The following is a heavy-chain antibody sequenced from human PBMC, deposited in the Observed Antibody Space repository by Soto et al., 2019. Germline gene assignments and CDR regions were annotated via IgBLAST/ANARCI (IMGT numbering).Heavy chain of an antibody. D-gene: IGHD3-3*01. CDR2: ISAYNGNT. CDR3: ARDHQVERFLKWLFHTNWFEA. V-gene: IGHV1-18*01. CDR1: GDTFTSYG. J-gene: IGHJ5*02. Sequence: ASVRVSCKASGDTFTSYGISWVRQAPGQGREWMGWISAYNGNTNYAQKLQGRVTMTTDTSTSTAYMELRSLRSDDTAVYYCARDHQVERFLKWLFHTNWFEAWGQGTLVTLSS.